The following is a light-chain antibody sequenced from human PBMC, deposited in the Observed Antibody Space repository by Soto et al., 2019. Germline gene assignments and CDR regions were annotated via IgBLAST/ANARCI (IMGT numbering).Light chain of an antibody. CDR2: DVT. CDR3: CSYAGSNTWV. Sequence: QSVLTQPRSVSGSPGQSVTISCTGASSDVGGYNYVSWYQQHSGKAPKLMIYDVTKRPSGVPDRFSGSKSGNAASLTISGLQADDEAEYFCCSYAGSNTWVFGGGTQLTVL. V-gene: IGLV2-11*01. J-gene: IGLJ7*01. CDR1: SSDVGGYNY.